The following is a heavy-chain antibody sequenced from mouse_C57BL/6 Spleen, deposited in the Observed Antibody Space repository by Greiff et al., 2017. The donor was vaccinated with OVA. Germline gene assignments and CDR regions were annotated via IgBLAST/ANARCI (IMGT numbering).Heavy chain of an antibody. CDR2: INPSTGGT. CDR3: ARFGCAIAY. CDR1: GYSFTGYY. D-gene: IGHD3-3*01. V-gene: IGHV1-42*01. Sequence: VQLKQSGPELVKPGASVKISCKASGYSFTGYYMNWVKQSPEKSLEWIGEINPSTGGTTYNQKFKAKATLTVDKSSSPAYMQLHSLTSEYSAVYFCARFGCAIAYWCQGTSVTVSS. J-gene: IGHJ4*01.